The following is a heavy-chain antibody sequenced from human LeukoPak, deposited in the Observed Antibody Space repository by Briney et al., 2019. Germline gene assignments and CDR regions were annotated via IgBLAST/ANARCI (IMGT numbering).Heavy chain of an antibody. CDR3: TXELPREVALDY. Sequence: GGSLXLSCAASGFTFIXYGXXXXXQXXXXXXXXVXXXXPXGXSXXXXDSXXXXXTVXRXNAKNTLYLQVNSLRXXXTAVYFCTXELPREVALDYWGQGTLVTVSS. CDR2: XXPXGXSX. D-gene: IGHD1-26*01. V-gene: IGHV3-74*01. J-gene: IGHJ4*01. CDR1: GFTFIXYG.